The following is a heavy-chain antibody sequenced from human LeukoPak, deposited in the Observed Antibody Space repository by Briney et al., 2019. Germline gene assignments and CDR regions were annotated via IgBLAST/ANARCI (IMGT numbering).Heavy chain of an antibody. Sequence: SVKVSCKASGGTFSSYAISWVRQAPGQGLEWMGGIIPIFGTANYAQKFQGRVTITADESTSTAYMELSSLRSEDTAVYYCARGRYCSSTSCYTRIMEAFDIWGQGTMVTVSS. J-gene: IGHJ3*02. CDR2: IIPIFGTA. D-gene: IGHD2-2*02. CDR3: ARGRYCSSTSCYTRIMEAFDI. V-gene: IGHV1-69*13. CDR1: GGTFSSYA.